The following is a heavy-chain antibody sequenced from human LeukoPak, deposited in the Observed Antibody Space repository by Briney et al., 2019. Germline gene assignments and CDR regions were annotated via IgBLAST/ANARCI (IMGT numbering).Heavy chain of an antibody. V-gene: IGHV3-30*04. J-gene: IGHJ4*02. CDR1: GFTFSSYA. D-gene: IGHD3-10*01. Sequence: GGSLRLSCAASGFTFSSYAMHWVRQAPGKGLEWVAVISFDGSNEYYADSVKGRFTISRDNAKNSLYLQMNSLRAEDTAVYYCARDLMVRGVPDGYWGQGTLVTVSS. CDR3: ARDLMVRGVPDGY. CDR2: ISFDGSNE.